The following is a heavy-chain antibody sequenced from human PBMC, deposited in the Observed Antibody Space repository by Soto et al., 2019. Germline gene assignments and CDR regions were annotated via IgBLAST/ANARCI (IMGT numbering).Heavy chain of an antibody. CDR3: ARGKGSSGGYFDY. CDR1: RGSVSSGNYY. V-gene: IGHV4-61*01. Sequence: SETLSLTCTISRGSVSSGNYYWTWIRQPPGKGLEWIGYIFSSGSTDYNPSLKSRVTISVDASKSQFSLKLTSVTAADTAVYYCARGKGSSGGYFDYWGQGTLVTVSS. D-gene: IGHD3-22*01. CDR2: IFSSGST. J-gene: IGHJ4*02.